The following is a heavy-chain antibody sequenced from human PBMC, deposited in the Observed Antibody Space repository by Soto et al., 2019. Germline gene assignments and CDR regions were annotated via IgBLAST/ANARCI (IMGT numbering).Heavy chain of an antibody. CDR2: ISSSSSYT. V-gene: IGHV3-11*05. D-gene: IGHD4-17*01. CDR1: GFTFSDYY. Sequence: QVQLVESGGGLVKPGGSLRLSCAASGFTFSDYYMSWIRQAPGKGLEWVSYISSSSSYTNYADSVKGRFTISRDNAKNSLYLQMNSLRAEDTAVYYCARDRTYDYGGNYYDYWGQGTLVTVSS. J-gene: IGHJ4*02. CDR3: ARDRTYDYGGNYYDY.